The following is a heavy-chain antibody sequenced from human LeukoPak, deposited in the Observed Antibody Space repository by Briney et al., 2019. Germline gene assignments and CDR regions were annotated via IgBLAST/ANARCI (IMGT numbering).Heavy chain of an antibody. D-gene: IGHD3-3*01. Sequence: ASETLSLTCTVSGGSISNGGYYWSWIRQHPGKGLEWIGYIYYSGSTYYNPSLKSRVTISVDTSKNQFSLKLSSVTAADTAVYYCASTLRFLEWLFSWGQGTLVTVSS. V-gene: IGHV4-31*03. J-gene: IGHJ4*02. CDR2: IYYSGST. CDR3: ASTLRFLEWLFS. CDR1: GGSISNGGYY.